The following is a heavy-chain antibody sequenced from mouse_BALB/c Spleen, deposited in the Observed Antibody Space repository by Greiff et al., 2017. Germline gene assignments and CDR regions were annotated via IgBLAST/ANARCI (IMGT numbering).Heavy chain of an antibody. Sequence: QVQLKESGAELMKPGASVKISCKATGYTFSSYWIEWVKQRPGHGLEWIGEILPGSGSTNYNEKFKGKATFTADTSSNTAYMQLSSLTSEDSAVYYCARGDQYYYAMDYWGQGTSVTVSS. J-gene: IGHJ4*01. CDR1: GYTFSSYW. V-gene: IGHV1-9*01. CDR2: ILPGSGST. CDR3: ARGDQYYYAMDY. D-gene: IGHD3-3*01.